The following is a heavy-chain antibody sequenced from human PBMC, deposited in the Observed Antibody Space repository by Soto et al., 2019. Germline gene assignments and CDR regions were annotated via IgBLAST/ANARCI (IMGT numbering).Heavy chain of an antibody. CDR1: GFTFSEYS. J-gene: IGHJ5*02. D-gene: IGHD3-9*01. CDR2: VSSDGDIT. CDR3: VKVSTFYDILTGYYSTNFFDP. Sequence: LRLSCSASGFTFSEYSMHWVRQAPGKGLQYVSTVSSDGDITYYADSVKGRFTISRDNSKNTLYLQMNSLRPEDTAVYYCVKVSTFYDILTGYYSTNFFDPWGQGTLVTVSS. V-gene: IGHV3-64D*06.